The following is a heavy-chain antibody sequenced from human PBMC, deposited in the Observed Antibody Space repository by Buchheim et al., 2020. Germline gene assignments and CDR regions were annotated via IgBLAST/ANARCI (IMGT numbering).Heavy chain of an antibody. CDR3: ARVPTGAARDY. CDR2: ISYDGSNK. Sequence: VQLVESGGGVVQPGRSLRLSCAASGFTFSSYAMHWVRQAPGKGLEWVAVISYDGSNKYYADSVKGRFTISRDNSKNTLYLQMNSLRAEDTAVYYCARVPTGAARDYWGQGTL. J-gene: IGHJ4*02. D-gene: IGHD6-6*01. V-gene: IGHV3-30-3*01. CDR1: GFTFSSYA.